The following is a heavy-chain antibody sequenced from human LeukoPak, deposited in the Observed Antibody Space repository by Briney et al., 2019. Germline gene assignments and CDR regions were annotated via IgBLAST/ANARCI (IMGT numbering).Heavy chain of an antibody. V-gene: IGHV3-23*01. CDR3: ARCDVGGGYSHY. D-gene: IGHD5-24*01. CDR2: ISGSGGST. CDR1: GFTFSSYA. J-gene: IGHJ4*02. Sequence: GGSLRLSCAASGFTFSSYAMSWVRQAPGKGLEWVSAISGSGGSTYYADSVKGRFTISRDNSKNTLYLQMNSLRAEDTAVYYCARCDVGGGYSHYWGQGTLVTVSS.